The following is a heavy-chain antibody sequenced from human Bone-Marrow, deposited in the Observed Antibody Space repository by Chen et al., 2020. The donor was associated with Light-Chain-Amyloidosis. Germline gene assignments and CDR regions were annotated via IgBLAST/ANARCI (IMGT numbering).Heavy chain of an antibody. V-gene: IGHV3-21*04. CDR1: GYTFSLSG. D-gene: IGHD1-26*01. Sequence: EVPLVESGGGLVKPGGSLRLSCAASGYTFSLSGMHWVRQAPGKGLAGVSSITGGGTSINYADSVRGRFTISGDNARNSLYLQMNSLRPEDTAFYYCVRAAEGGTYLEGIDHWGQGTLVTVSP. J-gene: IGHJ4*02. CDR3: VRAAEGGTYLEGIDH. CDR2: ITGGGTSI.